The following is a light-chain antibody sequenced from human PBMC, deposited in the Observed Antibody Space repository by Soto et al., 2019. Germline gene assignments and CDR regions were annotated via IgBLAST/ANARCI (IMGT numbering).Light chain of an antibody. J-gene: IGKJ3*01. CDR1: QSVSSS. V-gene: IGKV3-11*01. CDR2: AAS. Sequence: EIVLTQSPATLSLSPGERATLSCRASQSVSSSLAWYQQKPGQAPRLLIYAASNRATGIPARFSGSGSGTDFTLTISSLEPEDFAVFYCQQRSSWPPGFTFGPGTKVDSK. CDR3: QQRSSWPPGFT.